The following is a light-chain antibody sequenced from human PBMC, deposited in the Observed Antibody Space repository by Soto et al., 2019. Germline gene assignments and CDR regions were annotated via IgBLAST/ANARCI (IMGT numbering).Light chain of an antibody. V-gene: IGKV3D-15*01. CDR1: QSVSSN. J-gene: IGKJ4*01. CDR3: QQYNNWPLS. Sequence: EIVMTQSPAILSVSPGERATLSCRASQSVSSNLAWYQQKPGQAPRLLIYGASTRPTGIPARFSGSGSGSEFTLTISSLQSEDVAVYYCQQYNNWPLSFGGGAMVEIK. CDR2: GAS.